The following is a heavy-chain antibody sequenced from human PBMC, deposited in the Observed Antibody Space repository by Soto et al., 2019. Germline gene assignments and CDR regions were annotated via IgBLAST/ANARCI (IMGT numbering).Heavy chain of an antibody. Sequence: EVQLVESGGGLVQPGGSLRLSCAASGFTFSTYSMNWVRQAPGKGLEWVSYIDSSSSNIYYADSVKGRFDISRDNAESSLYLQLNSLRDEDTAVYYCAREAYCEGGSCPAEVPYWGRGTLVTVSS. D-gene: IGHD2-15*01. V-gene: IGHV3-48*02. J-gene: IGHJ4*02. CDR1: GFTFSTYS. CDR3: AREAYCEGGSCPAEVPY. CDR2: IDSSSSNI.